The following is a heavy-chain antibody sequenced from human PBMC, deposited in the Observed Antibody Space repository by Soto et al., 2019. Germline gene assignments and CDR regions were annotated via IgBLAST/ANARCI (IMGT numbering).Heavy chain of an antibody. CDR1: GDSISSYC. Sequence: LEILSLTCSVSGDSISSYCWSWIRQPPGKGLEWIGYIYYSGSTNYNPSFKSRVTISVDTPKNQFSLKLTSVTAADTAVYYCARGVATIGPWGQGTLVTVSS. D-gene: IGHD5-12*01. CDR2: IYYSGST. CDR3: ARGVATIGP. J-gene: IGHJ5*02. V-gene: IGHV4-59*01.